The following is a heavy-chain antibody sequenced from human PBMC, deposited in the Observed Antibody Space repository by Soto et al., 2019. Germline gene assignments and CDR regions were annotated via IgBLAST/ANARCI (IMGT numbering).Heavy chain of an antibody. D-gene: IGHD1-26*01. V-gene: IGHV4-4*07. CDR2: IYSSGSA. J-gene: IGHJ4*02. CDR3: ATIVGANDY. Sequence: PSETLSLTCTVSRASIYTYSWTWIRQPAGKGLQWIGHIYSSGSANYSPSLKSRVSMSVDSSKNQISLKLSSVTAADTAVYYCATIVGANDYWGQGALVTASS. CDR1: RASIYTYS.